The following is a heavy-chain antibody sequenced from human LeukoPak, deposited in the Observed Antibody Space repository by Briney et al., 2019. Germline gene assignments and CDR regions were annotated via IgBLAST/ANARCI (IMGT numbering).Heavy chain of an antibody. CDR2: IYHSGST. CDR1: GYSISSGYY. Sequence: PSETLSLTCTVSGYSISSGYYWGWIRQPPGKGLEWIGSIYHSGSTYYNPSLKSRVTISVDTSKNQFSLKLSSVTAADTAVYYCAREPINSYYYDSSGYIDYWGQGTLVTVSS. D-gene: IGHD3-22*01. J-gene: IGHJ4*02. V-gene: IGHV4-38-2*02. CDR3: AREPINSYYYDSSGYIDY.